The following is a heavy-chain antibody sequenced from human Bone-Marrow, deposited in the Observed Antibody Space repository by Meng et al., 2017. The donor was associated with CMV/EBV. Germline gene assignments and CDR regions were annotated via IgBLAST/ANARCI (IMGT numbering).Heavy chain of an antibody. CDR2: IIPMRSVT. Sequence: SVKVSCKASGDTFNKYVTSWVRQAPGQGLEWMGGIIPMRSVTNYAQKFQGRVTIIADTSTATVYMELSSLRSEDTAMYYCVASEEFYHFRSGWEWYYHYGMDVWGPGTTVTVSS. J-gene: IGHJ6*02. CDR3: VASEEFYHFRSGWEWYYHYGMDV. V-gene: IGHV1-69*10. CDR1: GDTFNKYV. D-gene: IGHD3-3*02.